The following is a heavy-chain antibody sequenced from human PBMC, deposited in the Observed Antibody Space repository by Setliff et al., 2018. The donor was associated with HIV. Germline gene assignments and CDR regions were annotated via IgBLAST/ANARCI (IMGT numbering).Heavy chain of an antibody. Sequence: PSETLSLTCTVSGGSIIDSRYFWGWIRQPPGKGLEWLGSVYYSGITYYSSSLKSRVTVSVDTSRIQFSLKLTSVTAADTAVYKCVRHVWSDDFLVPGWFDSWSQGTLVTVSS. V-gene: IGHV4-39*01. CDR1: GGSIIDSRYF. D-gene: IGHD3-3*01. CDR2: VYYSGIT. J-gene: IGHJ5*01. CDR3: VRHVWSDDFLVPGWFDS.